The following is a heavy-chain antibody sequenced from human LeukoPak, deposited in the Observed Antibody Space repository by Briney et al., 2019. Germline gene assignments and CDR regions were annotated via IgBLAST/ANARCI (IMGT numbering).Heavy chain of an antibody. J-gene: IGHJ5*02. Sequence: GASVKVSCKASGYTFTGYYMHWVRQAPGQGLEWMGWINPNSGGTNYAQKFQGRVTMTRDTSISTAYMELSRLRSDDTAVYYCARDGAGSSLFGESYTLFDPWGQGTLVTVSS. CDR1: GYTFTGYY. CDR3: ARDGAGSSLFGESYTLFDP. CDR2: INPNSGGT. V-gene: IGHV1-2*02. D-gene: IGHD3-10*02.